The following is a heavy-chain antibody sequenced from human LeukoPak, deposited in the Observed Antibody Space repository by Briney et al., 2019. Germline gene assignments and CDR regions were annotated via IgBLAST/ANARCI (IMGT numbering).Heavy chain of an antibody. V-gene: IGHV4-59*08. Sequence: SETLSLTCTVSGGSISPYYWSWIRQPPGKGLEWIGYIYYSGSTNYNPSLKSRVTISVDTSKNQFSLKLNSVTAADTAVYYCARRNGSPWYLDYWGQGTLVTVSS. J-gene: IGHJ4*02. D-gene: IGHD2-8*01. CDR2: IYYSGST. CDR3: ARRNGSPWYLDY. CDR1: GGSISPYY.